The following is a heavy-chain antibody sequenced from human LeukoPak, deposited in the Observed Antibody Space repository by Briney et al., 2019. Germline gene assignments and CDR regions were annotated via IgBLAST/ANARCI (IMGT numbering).Heavy chain of an antibody. D-gene: IGHD3-9*01. V-gene: IGHV3-74*01. CDR2: VTCDGNTK. CDR3: ARESYEILVGYYVNGFDP. J-gene: IGHJ5*02. Sequence: GGSLRLSCAASGLTFSDFWMHWVRQPPGKGLVWVTLVTCDGNTKIYADSVKGRFTISRDNAKNTLYLQMNSLRTEDTAVYYCARESYEILVGYYVNGFDPWGQGTLVTVSS. CDR1: GLTFSDFW.